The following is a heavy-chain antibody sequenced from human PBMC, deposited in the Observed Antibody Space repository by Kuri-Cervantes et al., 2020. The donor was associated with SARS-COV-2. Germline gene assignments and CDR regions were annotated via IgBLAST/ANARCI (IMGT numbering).Heavy chain of an antibody. D-gene: IGHD3-3*01. Sequence: ASVKVSCKASGYTFTSYGISWVRQAPGQRLEWMGWINAGNGNTKYSQKFQGRVTITADESTSTAYMELSSLRSEDTAVYYCAREGGSGNPGAGEVWGQGTLVTVSS. CDR3: AREGGSGNPGAGEV. V-gene: IGHV1-18*01. J-gene: IGHJ4*02. CDR2: INAGNGNT. CDR1: GYTFTSYG.